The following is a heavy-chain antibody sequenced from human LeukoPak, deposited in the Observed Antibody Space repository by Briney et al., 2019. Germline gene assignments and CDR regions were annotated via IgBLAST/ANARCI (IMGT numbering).Heavy chain of an antibody. J-gene: IGHJ4*02. CDR2: ISYDGSKN. V-gene: IGHV3-30*03. CDR3: AREELLSTGXXXDY. Sequence: TGGSLRLSCAASGFTFSSYGMHWVRQAPGKGLEWVAVISYDGSKNYYADSVKGRFTISRDNSKNTLYLQMNSVRAEDSALYFCAREELLSTGXXXDYWGQGTLVTVSS. CDR1: GFTFSSYG. D-gene: IGHD3-10*01.